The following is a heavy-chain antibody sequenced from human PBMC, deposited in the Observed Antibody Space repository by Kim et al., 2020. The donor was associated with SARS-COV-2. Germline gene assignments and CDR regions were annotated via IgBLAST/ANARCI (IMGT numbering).Heavy chain of an antibody. CDR3: AGLGGDAGVVVVTSDAFDI. CDR1: GYSFTSYW. J-gene: IGHJ3*02. V-gene: IGHV5-51*01. CDR2: IYPGDSDT. D-gene: IGHD3-22*01. Sequence: GESLKISCKGSGYSFTSYWIGWVRQMPGKGLEWMGIIYPGDSDTRYSPSFQGQVTISADKSISTAYLQWSSLKASDTAMYYCAGLGGDAGVVVVTSDAFDIWGQGTMVTVSS.